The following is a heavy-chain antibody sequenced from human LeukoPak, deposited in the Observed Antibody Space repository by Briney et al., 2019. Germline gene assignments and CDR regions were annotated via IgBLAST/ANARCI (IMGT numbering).Heavy chain of an antibody. Sequence: ASVKVSCKASGYTFTSYGISWVRQAPGQGLEWMGWISAYNGNTNYAQKLQGRVTMTTDTSTSTAYMELRSLRSDDTAVYYCARQDYGSGSSTYGMDVWDQGTTVTVSS. J-gene: IGHJ6*02. D-gene: IGHD3-10*01. CDR2: ISAYNGNT. V-gene: IGHV1-18*01. CDR3: ARQDYGSGSSTYGMDV. CDR1: GYTFTSYG.